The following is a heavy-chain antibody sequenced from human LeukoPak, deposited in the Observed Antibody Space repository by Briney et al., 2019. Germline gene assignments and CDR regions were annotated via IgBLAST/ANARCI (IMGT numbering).Heavy chain of an antibody. J-gene: IGHJ5*02. V-gene: IGHV4-4*07. D-gene: IGHD6-6*01. CDR2: IYTSGST. CDR1: GGSISSYY. Sequence: PSETLSLTCTVSGGSISSYYWSWIRQPAGKGLEWIGRIYTSGSTNYNPSLKSRVTMSVDTFKNQFSLKLSSVTAADTAVYYCARDLRTGDSSSSWWFDPWGQGTLVTVSS. CDR3: ARDLRTGDSSSSWWFDP.